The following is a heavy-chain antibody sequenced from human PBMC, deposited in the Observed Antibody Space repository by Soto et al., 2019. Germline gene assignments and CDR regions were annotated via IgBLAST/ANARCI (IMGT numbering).Heavy chain of an antibody. V-gene: IGHV1-18*01. CDR2: INTYNGAT. D-gene: IGHD2-15*01. Sequence: QVQLVQSGVEVREPGASVKVSCKASGYTLTTYGITWVRQAPGQGLEWVGWINTYNGATKYAQNLQGRVTMTTDTSTSTAFMELRSLSSDDAAVYFCARYCSGGSCHCGVPDYWGQGTLVTVSS. J-gene: IGHJ4*02. CDR1: GYTLTTYG. CDR3: ARYCSGGSCHCGVPDY.